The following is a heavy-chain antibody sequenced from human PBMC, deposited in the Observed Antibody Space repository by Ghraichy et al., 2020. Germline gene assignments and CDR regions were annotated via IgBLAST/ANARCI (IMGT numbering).Heavy chain of an antibody. D-gene: IGHD5-18*01. CDR2: IYYSGST. Sequence: SETLSLTCTVSGGSISSYYWSWIRQPPGKGLEWIGYIYYSGSTNYNPSLKSRVTISVDTSKNQFSLKLSSVTTADTAVYYCARGITGGWLAYFDYWGQGTLVTVSS. CDR3: ARGITGGWLAYFDY. V-gene: IGHV4-59*01. CDR1: GGSISSYY. J-gene: IGHJ4*02.